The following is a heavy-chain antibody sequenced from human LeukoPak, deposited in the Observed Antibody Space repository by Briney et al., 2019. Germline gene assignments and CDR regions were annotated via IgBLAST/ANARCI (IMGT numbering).Heavy chain of an antibody. Sequence: SETLSLTCAVYGGSFSGYYWSWIRQPPGKGLEWIGEINRSGSTNYNPSLKSRVTISVDTSKNQFSLKLSSVTAADTAVYYCARRRKYYYDSSGYHAWGQGTLVTVSS. CDR2: INRSGST. D-gene: IGHD3-22*01. CDR3: ARRRKYYYDSSGYHA. CDR1: GGSFSGYY. J-gene: IGHJ4*02. V-gene: IGHV4-34*01.